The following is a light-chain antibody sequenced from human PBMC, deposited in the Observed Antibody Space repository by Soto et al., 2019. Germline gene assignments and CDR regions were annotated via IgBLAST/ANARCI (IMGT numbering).Light chain of an antibody. Sequence: DVVLTQSPLSLPVTLGQPASISCRSNQSLVSTDGHTYLNWFQQRPGQSPRRLIYEVSNRDSGVPARLSGSVSDTDFTLKISRVEAGDVAIYFCMQGTYGWTFGQGTKVEIK. J-gene: IGKJ1*01. CDR1: QSLVSTDGHTY. CDR2: EVS. CDR3: MQGTYGWT. V-gene: IGKV2-30*01.